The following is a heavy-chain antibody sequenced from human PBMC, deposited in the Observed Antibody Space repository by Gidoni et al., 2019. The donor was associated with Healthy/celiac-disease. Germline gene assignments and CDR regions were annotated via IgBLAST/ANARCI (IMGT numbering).Heavy chain of an antibody. Sequence: QITLKESGRTLVKHTQTRPLTCTVAGCPASTSGVGVGWIRQPPGKALEGLALIYWNDDTRYSPSLKRRLTITKDTSKNQLVLTMTNMDPGDTATYYCAHSALFGVHDAFYIWVQGPMVTVSS. CDR2: IYWNDDT. CDR1: GCPASTSGVG. J-gene: IGHJ3*02. D-gene: IGHD3-16*01. CDR3: AHSALFGVHDAFYI. V-gene: IGHV2-5*01.